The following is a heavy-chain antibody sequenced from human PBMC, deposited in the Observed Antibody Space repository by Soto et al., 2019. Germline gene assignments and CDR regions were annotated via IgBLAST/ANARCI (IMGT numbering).Heavy chain of an antibody. J-gene: IGHJ4*02. CDR2: ISIRGGDE. Sequence: QVQLVESGGGVVQPGKSLRLSCAASGFTFSSYAMHWARQAPGKGLEWVTVISIRGGDEYYAESVRGRFTISRDNSKNTLYLQMDSLRVEDTAVYYCARDTRVARQHLDYWGQGTLVTVSS. D-gene: IGHD2-15*01. V-gene: IGHV3-30*03. CDR3: ARDTRVARQHLDY. CDR1: GFTFSSYA.